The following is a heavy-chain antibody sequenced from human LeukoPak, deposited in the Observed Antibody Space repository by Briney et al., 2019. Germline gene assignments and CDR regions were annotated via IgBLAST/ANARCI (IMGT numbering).Heavy chain of an antibody. D-gene: IGHD6-13*01. CDR2: INHSGST. J-gene: IGHJ4*02. Sequence: SETLSLTCAVYGGSFSGYYWSWIRQPPGKGLEWIGEINHSGSTNYNPSLKSRVTISVDTSKNQFSLKLSSVTAADTAVYYCARTRGAAAGTDSFDYWGQGTLVTVPS. CDR1: GGSFSGYY. CDR3: ARTRGAAAGTDSFDY. V-gene: IGHV4-34*01.